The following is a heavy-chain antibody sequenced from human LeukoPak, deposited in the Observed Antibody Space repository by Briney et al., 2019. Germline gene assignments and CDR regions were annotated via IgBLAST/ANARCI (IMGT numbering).Heavy chain of an antibody. D-gene: IGHD1-26*01. CDR1: GGSISSSSYY. Sequence: SETLSLTCTVSGGSISSSSYYWGWIRQPPGKGLEWIGSIYYSGSTYYNPSLKSRVTISVDTSKNQFSLKLSSVTAADTAVYYCARDSGSFDYWGQGTLVTVSS. CDR3: ARDSGSFDY. J-gene: IGHJ4*02. V-gene: IGHV4-39*07. CDR2: IYYSGST.